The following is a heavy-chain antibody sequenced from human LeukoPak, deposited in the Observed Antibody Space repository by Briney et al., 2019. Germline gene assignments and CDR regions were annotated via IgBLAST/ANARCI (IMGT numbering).Heavy chain of an antibody. D-gene: IGHD2-2*01. CDR2: ISYDGSNK. CDR1: GFTFSSYA. CDR3: ARGLYCSSTSCDYYYGMDV. Sequence: GGSLRLSCAASGFTFSSYAMHWVRQAPGKGLEWVAVISYDGSNKYYADSVKGRFTISRDNPKNTLYLQMNSLRAEDTAVYYCARGLYCSSTSCDYYYGMDVWGQGTTVTVSS. J-gene: IGHJ6*02. V-gene: IGHV3-30-3*01.